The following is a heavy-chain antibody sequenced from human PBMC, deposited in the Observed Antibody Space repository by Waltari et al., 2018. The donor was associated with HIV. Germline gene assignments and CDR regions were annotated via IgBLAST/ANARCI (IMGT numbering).Heavy chain of an antibody. CDR3: ARGGGVRGVISRYYYYYGMDV. Sequence: QVQLQQWGAGLLTPSETLSLTCAVYGGSFSGYYWSWIRQPPGKGLEWIGENKHSGSTNYNPSLKNRVPISVNTSKNHFSLKLSSVTAADTAVYYCARGGGVRGVISRYYYYYGMDVWGQGTTVTVSS. CDR2: NKHSGST. V-gene: IGHV4-34*01. J-gene: IGHJ6*02. CDR1: GGSFSGYY. D-gene: IGHD3-10*01.